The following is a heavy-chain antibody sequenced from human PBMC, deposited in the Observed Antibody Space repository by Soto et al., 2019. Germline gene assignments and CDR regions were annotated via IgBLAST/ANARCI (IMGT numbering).Heavy chain of an antibody. Sequence: QVQLVQSGAEVKRPGASVKVLCKASGYTFTTHTMHWVRQAPGQGLEWMGWMNGGNGNTKYSQKFQGRVTFTRDTFASTAYMELSSLRSEDTAVYYCTRLETDYWGQGTLVTVSS. CDR3: TRLETDY. J-gene: IGHJ4*02. V-gene: IGHV1-3*01. CDR2: MNGGNGNT. CDR1: GYTFTTHT.